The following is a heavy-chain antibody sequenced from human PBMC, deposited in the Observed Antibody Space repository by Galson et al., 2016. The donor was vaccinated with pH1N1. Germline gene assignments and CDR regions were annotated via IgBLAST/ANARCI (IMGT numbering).Heavy chain of an antibody. CDR1: GYRFTKYY. Sequence: SVKVSCKASGYRFTKYYMHWVRRAPGQGLDWMGIIDPSYGSTTYAQKFQDRITMTRDTSTSTVYMELSSLTSEDTAVYYCATFAGADHVFDNWGQGSLVIVSS. D-gene: IGHD7-27*01. CDR3: ATFAGADHVFDN. CDR2: IDPSYGST. V-gene: IGHV1-46*01. J-gene: IGHJ4*02.